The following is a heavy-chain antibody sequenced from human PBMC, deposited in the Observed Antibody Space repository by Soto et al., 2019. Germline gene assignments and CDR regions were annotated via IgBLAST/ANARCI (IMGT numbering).Heavy chain of an antibody. D-gene: IGHD1-26*01. J-gene: IGHJ6*02. CDR1: GFTFSSYG. CDR3: AKDRSGSYWYGMDV. V-gene: IGHV3-30*18. Sequence: ESGGGVVQPGRSLRLSCAASGFTFSSYGMHWVRQAPGKGLEWVAVISYDGSNKYYADSVKGRFTISRDNSKNTLYLQMNSLRAEDTAVYYCAKDRSGSYWYGMDVWGQGTTVTVSS. CDR2: ISYDGSNK.